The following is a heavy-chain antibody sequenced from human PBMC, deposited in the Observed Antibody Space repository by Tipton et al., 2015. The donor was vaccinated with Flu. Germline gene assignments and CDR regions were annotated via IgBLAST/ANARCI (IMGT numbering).Heavy chain of an antibody. V-gene: IGHV4-39*07. D-gene: IGHD1-1*01. J-gene: IGHJ5*02. Sequence: TLSITCTVSGASVNIENSYWVWIRKSLGRGLEWIGTIYNTGLTNYNPSLKSRVTVSLDMSKNQFSLNVSLVTAADTATYFCARGNWNSNYDNWFDPWGQGTPVTVSS. CDR1: GASVNIENSY. CDR2: IYNTGLT. CDR3: ARGNWNSNYDNWFDP.